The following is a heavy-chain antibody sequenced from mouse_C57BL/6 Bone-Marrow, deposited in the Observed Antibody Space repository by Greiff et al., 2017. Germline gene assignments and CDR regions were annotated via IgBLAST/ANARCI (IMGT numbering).Heavy chain of an antibody. CDR1: GYTFTSYW. J-gene: IGHJ2*01. D-gene: IGHD4-1*01. CDR3: AREEETGTHFDY. Sequence: VQLQQPGAELVKPGASVKMSCKASGYTFTSYWITWVKQRPGQGLEWIGDIYPGSGSTTYNEKFKSKATLTVATSSSTAYMQLSSRTSEDAAVYYCAREEETGTHFDYWGQGTTLTVSS. V-gene: IGHV1-55*01. CDR2: IYPGSGST.